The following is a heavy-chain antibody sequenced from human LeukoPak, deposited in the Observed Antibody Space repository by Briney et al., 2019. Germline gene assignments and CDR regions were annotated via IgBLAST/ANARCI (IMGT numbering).Heavy chain of an antibody. J-gene: IGHJ3*02. CDR2: ISWNSGSI. CDR1: GFTFDDYA. Sequence: PGGSLRLSCAASGFTFDDYAMHWVRQAPGKGLEWVSGISWNSGSIGYADSVKGRFTISRDNAKNSLYLQMNSLRAEDTAVYYCATDTAMVNLGSEKADAFDIWGQGTMVTVSS. D-gene: IGHD5-18*01. V-gene: IGHV3-9*01. CDR3: ATDTAMVNLGSEKADAFDI.